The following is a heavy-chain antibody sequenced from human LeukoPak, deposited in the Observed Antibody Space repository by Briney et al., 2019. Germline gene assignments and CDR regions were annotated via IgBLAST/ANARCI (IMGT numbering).Heavy chain of an antibody. CDR3: ARGRRDRGIAAY. D-gene: IGHD6-13*01. Sequence: ASVKVSCKASGGTFSSYAISWVRQAPEQGLEWMRRIIPILGIANHAQKFQGRVTITADKSTSTAYMELSSLRSEDTAVYYCARGRRDRGIAAYWGQGTLVTVSS. CDR1: GGTFSSYA. CDR2: IIPILGIA. J-gene: IGHJ4*02. V-gene: IGHV1-69*04.